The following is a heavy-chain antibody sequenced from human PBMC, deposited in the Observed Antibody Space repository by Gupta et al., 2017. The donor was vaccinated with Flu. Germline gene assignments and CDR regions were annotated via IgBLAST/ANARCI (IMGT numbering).Heavy chain of an antibody. D-gene: IGHD1-14*01. J-gene: IGHJ5*02. Sequence: EIHLLESGGGLVQPGGSLRLSCAASGFGFGSYAMTWVRQAPGKALEWVAAISGSDASTYYADSVKGRFTISRDNFKNTLYLQLNSLRAGDTAVYYCAKSTGMAAINWFDPWGQGTLVTVS. CDR1: GFGFGSYA. V-gene: IGHV3-23*01. CDR3: AKSTGMAAINWFDP. CDR2: ISGSDAST.